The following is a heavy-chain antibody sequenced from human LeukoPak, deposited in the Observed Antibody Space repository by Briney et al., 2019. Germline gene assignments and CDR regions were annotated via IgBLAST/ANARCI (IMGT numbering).Heavy chain of an antibody. CDR2: ISGSGGST. Sequence: GGTLRLSCAASGFTFSSYGMSWVRQAPGKGLEWVSAISGSGGSTYYADSVKGRFTISRDNSKNTLYLQMNSLRAEDTAVYYCARALWFGETFPAYWGQGTLVTVSS. J-gene: IGHJ4*02. CDR1: GFTFSSYG. CDR3: ARALWFGETFPAY. V-gene: IGHV3-23*01. D-gene: IGHD3-10*01.